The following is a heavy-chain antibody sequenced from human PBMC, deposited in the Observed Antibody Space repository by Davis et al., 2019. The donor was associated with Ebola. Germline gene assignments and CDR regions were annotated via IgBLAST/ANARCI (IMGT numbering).Heavy chain of an antibody. CDR3: ARDDGSGWPYGMDV. V-gene: IGHV4-61*01. D-gene: IGHD6-19*01. CDR1: GGSISSSSYY. CDR2: VNYRGTT. J-gene: IGHJ6*02. Sequence: SETLSLTCTVSGGSISSSSYYWAWIRQPPGKGLEWIGYVNYRGTTNYNPSLKNRVTISVDTSENQFALKLTSVTAEDTAVYFCARDDGSGWPYGMDVWGQGTLVTVSS.